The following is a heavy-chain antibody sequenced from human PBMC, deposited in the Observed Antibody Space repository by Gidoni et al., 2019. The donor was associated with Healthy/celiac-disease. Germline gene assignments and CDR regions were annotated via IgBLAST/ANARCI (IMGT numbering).Heavy chain of an antibody. CDR3: ARDRGGYCSSTSCFGVNWFDP. V-gene: IGHV1-2*02. CDR1: GYTFTGYY. CDR2: INPNSGGT. Sequence: QVQLVQSGAEVKKPGASVKVSCKASGYTFTGYYMHWGRQAPGQGLEWMGWINPNSGGTNYAQKFQGRVTMTRDTSISTAYMELSRLRSDDTAVYYCARDRGGYCSSTSCFGVNWFDPWGQGTLVTVSS. D-gene: IGHD2-2*01. J-gene: IGHJ5*02.